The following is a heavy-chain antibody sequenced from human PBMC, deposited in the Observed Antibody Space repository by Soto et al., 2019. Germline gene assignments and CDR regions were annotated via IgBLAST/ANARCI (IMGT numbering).Heavy chain of an antibody. Sequence: GGSLRLSCAASGFTFSSYAMSWVRQAPGKGLEWVSAISGSGGSTYYADSVKGRFTISRDNSKNTLYLQMNSLRAEDTAVYYCAKDSFPTGEQWLVLGYWGQGTLVTVS. CDR2: ISGSGGST. D-gene: IGHD6-19*01. CDR1: GFTFSSYA. CDR3: AKDSFPTGEQWLVLGY. V-gene: IGHV3-23*01. J-gene: IGHJ4*02.